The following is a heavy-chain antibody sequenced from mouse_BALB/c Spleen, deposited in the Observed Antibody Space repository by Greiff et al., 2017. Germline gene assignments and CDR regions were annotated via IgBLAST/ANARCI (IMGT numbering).Heavy chain of an antibody. D-gene: IGHD2-1*01. V-gene: IGHV1S82*01. Sequence: VQLHQPGAELVRPGASVKLSCKASGYSFTSYWMNWVKQRPGQGLEWIGMIHPSDSETRLNQKFKDQATLTVDKSSSTAYMQLSSPTSEESAVYFCASYGNYEVWFAYWGQGTLVTVSA. CDR2: IHPSDSET. CDR1: GYSFTSYW. CDR3: ASYGNYEVWFAY. J-gene: IGHJ3*01.